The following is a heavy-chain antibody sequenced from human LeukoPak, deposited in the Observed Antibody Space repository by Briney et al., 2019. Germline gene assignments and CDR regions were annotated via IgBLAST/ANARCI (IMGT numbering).Heavy chain of an antibody. CDR3: ARWSYHYYFDY. CDR1: GGSFSGYY. CDR2: INHSGST. Sequence: SETLSLTCAVYGGSFSGYYWSWIRQPPGKGLEWIGEINHSGSTNYNPSLKSRVTISVDTSKNQFSLKLSSVTAADTAVYYCARWSYHYYFDYWGQGTLVTVSS. D-gene: IGHD3-10*01. V-gene: IGHV4-34*01. J-gene: IGHJ4*02.